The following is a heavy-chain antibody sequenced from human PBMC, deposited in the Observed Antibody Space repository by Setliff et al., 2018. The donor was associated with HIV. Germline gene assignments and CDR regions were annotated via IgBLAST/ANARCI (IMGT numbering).Heavy chain of an antibody. CDR1: GGSFSDYS. CDR3: ATYADRESNRFDP. V-gene: IGHV4-34*01. D-gene: IGHD3-10*01. J-gene: IGHJ5*02. Sequence: SETLSLTCAVYGGSFSDYSWTWILQPPGRDLEWIGVINHSGTTNYNPSLESRVTISVDTSKNEFSLKLSSVTAADTAVYYCATYADRESNRFDPWGQGILVTVSS. CDR2: INHSGTT.